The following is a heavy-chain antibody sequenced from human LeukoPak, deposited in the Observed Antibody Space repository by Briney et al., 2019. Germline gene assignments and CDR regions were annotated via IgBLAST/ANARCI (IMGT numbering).Heavy chain of an antibody. D-gene: IGHD3-16*01. CDR1: GFTFSSYA. CDR2: ISYDGSNK. V-gene: IGHV3-30-3*01. CDR3: ARDSGNSYASALR. J-gene: IGHJ4*02. Sequence: PGGSLRLSCAASGFTFSSYAMHWVRQAPGKGLEWVAVISYDGSNKYYADSVKGRFTISRDNSKNTLYLQMNSLRAEDTAVYYCARDSGNSYASALRWGQGTLVTVSS.